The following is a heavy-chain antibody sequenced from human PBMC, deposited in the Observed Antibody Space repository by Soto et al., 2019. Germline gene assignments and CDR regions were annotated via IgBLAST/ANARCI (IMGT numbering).Heavy chain of an antibody. CDR3: ARDLGYSYGYINYYYYYMDV. J-gene: IGHJ6*03. V-gene: IGHV3-21*01. D-gene: IGHD5-18*01. Sequence: EVQLVESGGGLVKPGGSLRLSCAASGFTFSSYSMNWVRQAPGKGLEWVSSIGSSSSYIYYADSVKGRFTISRDNAKNSLYLQMNSLRAEDTAVYYCARDLGYSYGYINYYYYYMDVWGKGTTVTVSS. CDR2: IGSSSSYI. CDR1: GFTFSSYS.